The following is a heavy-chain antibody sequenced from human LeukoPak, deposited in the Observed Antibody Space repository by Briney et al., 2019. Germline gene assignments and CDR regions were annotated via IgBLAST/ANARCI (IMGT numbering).Heavy chain of an antibody. D-gene: IGHD4-17*01. Sequence: PGGSLRLSCAASGFTFSNYVMSWVRQAQAKGLEWVSTIFGSGTNTYYADSVRGRFTISRDNSKNTLYLQMDSLRAEDTAVYYCARAYGDYGYWGQGTLVTVSS. J-gene: IGHJ4*02. V-gene: IGHV3-23*01. CDR1: GFTFSNYV. CDR3: ARAYGDYGY. CDR2: IFGSGTNT.